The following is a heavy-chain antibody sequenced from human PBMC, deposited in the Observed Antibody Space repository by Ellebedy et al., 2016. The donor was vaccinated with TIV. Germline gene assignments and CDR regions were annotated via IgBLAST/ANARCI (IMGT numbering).Heavy chain of an antibody. CDR1: GGSFSDYY. CDR2: IHQIGST. V-gene: IGHV4-34*01. CDR3: ASGGGYRVHY. J-gene: IGHJ4*02. Sequence: MPSETLSLTCGVYGGSFSDYYWMWIRQSPGMGLEWIGEIHQIGSTKYNPSLRSRVTLSVDTSKKQFSLNLNSVTAADTAVYYCASGGGYRVHYWGQGTLVTVSS. D-gene: IGHD6-19*01.